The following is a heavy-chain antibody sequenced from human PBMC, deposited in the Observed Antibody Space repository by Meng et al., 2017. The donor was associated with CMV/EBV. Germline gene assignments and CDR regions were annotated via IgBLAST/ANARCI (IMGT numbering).Heavy chain of an antibody. CDR2: ISAYNGNT. J-gene: IGHJ6*02. CDR3: ARLRSSCTDGVCYSYYYYYGMDV. CDR1: GYTLTSYC. D-gene: IGHD2-8*01. Sequence: ASVTVSCHASGYTLTSYCIIWVRQAPGQGLEWMGWISAYNGNTNYAQKLQGRVTMTTDTSTSTAYMELTSLRSDDTAVYYCARLRSSCTDGVCYSYYYYYGMDVWGQGTTVTVSS. V-gene: IGHV1-18*01.